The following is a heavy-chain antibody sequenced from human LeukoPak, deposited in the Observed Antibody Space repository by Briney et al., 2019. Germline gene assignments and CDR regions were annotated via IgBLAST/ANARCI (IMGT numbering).Heavy chain of an antibody. CDR2: ISSSSSTI. Sequence: GGSLRLSCAASGFTFSSYAMHWVRQAPGKGLEWVSYISSSSSTIYYADSVKGRFTISRDNAKNSLYLQMNSLRAEDTAVYYCARDPRYYGSGSFNWGQGTLVTVSS. CDR3: ARDPRYYGSGSFN. CDR1: GFTFSSYA. V-gene: IGHV3-48*04. D-gene: IGHD3-10*01. J-gene: IGHJ4*02.